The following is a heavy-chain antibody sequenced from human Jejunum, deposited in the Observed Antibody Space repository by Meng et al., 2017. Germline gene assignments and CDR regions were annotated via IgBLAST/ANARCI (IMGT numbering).Heavy chain of an antibody. CDR3: ARDLLGPAIAASGYFDP. D-gene: IGHD5-12*01. CDR1: GGSIIDSNW. V-gene: IGHV4-4*02. J-gene: IGHJ5*02. Sequence: QVPRRDSGPGLARPSGTLSLSCVVSGGSIIDSNWWSWVRQPPGKELEWIGEIYHTGSTNYNPSLKSRVTMSLDKSKNQFFLDLTSMTAADTAVYYCARDLLGPAIAASGYFDPWGQGTLVTVSS. CDR2: IYHTGST.